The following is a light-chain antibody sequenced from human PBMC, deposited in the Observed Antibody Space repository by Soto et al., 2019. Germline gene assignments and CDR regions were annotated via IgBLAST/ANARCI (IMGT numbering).Light chain of an antibody. CDR3: QRRSKWPRLLN. CDR1: QSVSSN. V-gene: IGKV3-11*01. J-gene: IGKJ4*01. CDR2: GAS. Sequence: EIVMTQSPATLSVSPGERATLSCRASQSVSSNLAWYQQKPGQAPRLLIYGASNRAAGIPPRFSGSGSGTDFTLTISSLEPEDFAVYYCQRRSKWPRLLNFGGGTKVDIK.